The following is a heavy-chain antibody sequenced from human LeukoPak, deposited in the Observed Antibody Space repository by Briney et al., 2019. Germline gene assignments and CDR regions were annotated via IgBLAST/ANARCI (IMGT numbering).Heavy chain of an antibody. CDR1: GVSISSSNSY. Sequence: SETLSLTCTVSGVSISSSNSYWGWIRQPPGKGLEWIVSIYYTGNTYYNASLKSRVTISIDTSKNQISLRLTSVTAADTAVYYCARHAGANYDSTTRAFDIWGQGTMVTVSS. CDR3: ARHAGANYDSTTRAFDI. J-gene: IGHJ3*02. D-gene: IGHD3-22*01. CDR2: IYYTGNT. V-gene: IGHV4-39*01.